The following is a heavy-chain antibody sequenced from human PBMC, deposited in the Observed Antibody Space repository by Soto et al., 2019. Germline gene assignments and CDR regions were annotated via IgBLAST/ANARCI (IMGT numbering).Heavy chain of an antibody. CDR1: GGSISSYY. Sequence: SETLSLTCTVSGGSISSYYWSWIRQPPGKGLEWIGYIYYSGSTNYNPSLKSRVTISVDTSKNQFSLKLSSVTAADTAVYYCARGRWELLWFGELPPYYYGMDVWGQGTTVTVSS. D-gene: IGHD3-10*01. V-gene: IGHV4-59*12. CDR3: ARGRWELLWFGELPPYYYGMDV. CDR2: IYYSGST. J-gene: IGHJ6*02.